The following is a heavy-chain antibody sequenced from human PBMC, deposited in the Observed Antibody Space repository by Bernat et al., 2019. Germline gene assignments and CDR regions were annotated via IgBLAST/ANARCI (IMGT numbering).Heavy chain of an antibody. CDR1: GFTFSSYE. D-gene: IGHD2-15*01. J-gene: IGHJ4*02. CDR2: ISSSGSAI. Sequence: EVQLVESGGGLVQPGGSLRLSCAASGFTFSSYELNWVRQAPGKGLEWISYISSSGSAIYYADSVKGRFTISRDNAKNSLYLQMNNLRAEYTAVYYCAREGSFDDFDYWGQGTLVTVSS. CDR3: AREGSFDDFDY. V-gene: IGHV3-48*03.